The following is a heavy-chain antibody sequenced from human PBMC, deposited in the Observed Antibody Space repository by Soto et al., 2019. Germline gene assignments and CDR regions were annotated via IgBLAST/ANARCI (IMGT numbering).Heavy chain of an antibody. Sequence: QVQLVQSGAEVKKPGASVKVSCKASGYTFTSYGITWVRQAPGQGLEWRGWISAYNGNTNYAQQLQRRVTMTTDTSTSTDYMELRSLRSADTAVDYCARDWITVTKSGYHYYYGMDVWGQGTTVTVCS. D-gene: IGHD4-4*01. V-gene: IGHV1-18*01. J-gene: IGHJ6*02. CDR3: ARDWITVTKSGYHYYYGMDV. CDR2: ISAYNGNT. CDR1: GYTFTSYG.